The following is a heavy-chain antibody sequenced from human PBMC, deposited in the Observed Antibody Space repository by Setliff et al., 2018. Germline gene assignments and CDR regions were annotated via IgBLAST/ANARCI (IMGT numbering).Heavy chain of an antibody. CDR2: LSYNGNA. J-gene: IGHJ6*03. V-gene: IGHV4-59*12. CDR1: GGSISSYY. D-gene: IGHD6-13*01. Sequence: SETLSLTCTVSGGSISSYYWSWIRQPPGKGLEWIGTLSYNGNAYYTPSLKSRVTISVDTSKNQFSLKLSSVTAADTAVYYCARVPRVAAAPYYYYMDVWGKGTTVTVSS. CDR3: ARVPRVAAAPYYYYMDV.